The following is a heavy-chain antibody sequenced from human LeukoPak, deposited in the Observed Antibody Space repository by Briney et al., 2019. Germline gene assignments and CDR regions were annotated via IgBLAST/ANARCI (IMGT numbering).Heavy chain of an antibody. J-gene: IGHJ6*03. Sequence: QPGGSLRLSCAASGFTFSSYAMSWVRQAPGKGLEWVANIKQDGSEKYYVDSVKGRFTISRDNAKNSLYLQMNSLRAEDTAVYYCASGYKNYYMDVWGKGTTVTVSS. D-gene: IGHD5-18*01. CDR1: GFTFSSYA. CDR3: ASGYKNYYMDV. CDR2: IKQDGSEK. V-gene: IGHV3-7*01.